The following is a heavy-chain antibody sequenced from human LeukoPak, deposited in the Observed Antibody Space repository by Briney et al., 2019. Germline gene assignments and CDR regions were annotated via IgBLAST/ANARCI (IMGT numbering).Heavy chain of an antibody. J-gene: IGHJ5*02. CDR2: ISSGGVTT. V-gene: IGHV3-48*04. CDR3: ARESFYYGSGRFDP. CDR1: GFTFSSYG. Sequence: GGSLRLSCAASGFTFSSYGMSWVRQAPGKGLEWVSYISSGGVTTHYADSVKGRFTISRDNAKNSLYLQMNSLRAEDTAVYYCARESFYYGSGRFDPWGQGTLVTVSS. D-gene: IGHD3-10*01.